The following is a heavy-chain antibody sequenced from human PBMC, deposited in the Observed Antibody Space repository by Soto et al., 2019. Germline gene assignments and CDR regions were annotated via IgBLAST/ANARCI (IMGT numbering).Heavy chain of an antibody. CDR2: ISSTTNYI. J-gene: IGHJ4*02. V-gene: IGHV3-21*06. CDR1: GFTYTSYS. CDR3: ARESEDLTSNFAY. Sequence: EVQLVESGGGLVKPGGSLRLSCAASGFTYTSYSMNWVRQAPGKGLEWVSSISSTTNYIYYGDSMKGRFTISRDNAKNSLYLEMNSLRAEDTAVYYCARESEDLTSNFAYWGQGTLVTVSS.